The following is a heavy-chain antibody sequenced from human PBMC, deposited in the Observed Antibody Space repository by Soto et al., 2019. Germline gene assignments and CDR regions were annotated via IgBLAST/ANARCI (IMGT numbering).Heavy chain of an antibody. CDR2: LSYDGSNK. V-gene: IGHV3-30*18. D-gene: IGHD5-12*01. J-gene: IGHJ5*02. CDR1: GFTFSSYG. CDR3: AKDRNIVATIPWFDP. Sequence: GSLRLSCADSGFTFSSYGMHWVRQAPGKGLEGVAVLSYDGSNKYSAEYVKGRFTISRDNSKNTLYPQMKSLRAEDTAVYYCAKDRNIVATIPWFDPWGQGTLVTASS.